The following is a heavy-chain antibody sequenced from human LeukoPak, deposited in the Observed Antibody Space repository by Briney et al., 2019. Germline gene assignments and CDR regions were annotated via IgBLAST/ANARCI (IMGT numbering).Heavy chain of an antibody. CDR2: MYHTGHT. Sequence: PSETLSLTCNASGGSIINYYWSWIRQPPGKGLEWIGYMYHTGHTMYNSSLKSRVTMSLDTSKNHFSLRLSSVTAADTAVYYCARHPFATPFDYWGPGTLVTVSS. CDR1: GGSIINYY. J-gene: IGHJ4*02. D-gene: IGHD2-15*01. CDR3: ARHPFATPFDY. V-gene: IGHV4-59*08.